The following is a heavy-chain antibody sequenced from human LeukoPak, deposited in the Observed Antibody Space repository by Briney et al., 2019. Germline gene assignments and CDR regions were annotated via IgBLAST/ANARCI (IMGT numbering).Heavy chain of an antibody. CDR3: ARRGSYSKNDAFDI. D-gene: IGHD1-26*01. CDR2: INPNSWGT. V-gene: IGHV1-2*02. J-gene: IGHJ3*02. CDR1: VYTFTGYY. Sequence: ASVKVSCKGSVYTFTGYYMHWVRQAPGQGREWVGGINPNSWGTNYVQKFQGRVTMTRDTPISAAYIQLSRLRSDDTAVYSCARRGSYSKNDAFDIWGQGTMVTVSS.